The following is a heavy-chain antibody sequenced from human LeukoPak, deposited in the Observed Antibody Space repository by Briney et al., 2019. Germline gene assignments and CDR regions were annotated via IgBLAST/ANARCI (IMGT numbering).Heavy chain of an antibody. Sequence: QPGRSLRLSCAASGFTFSSYGMHWVRQAPGKGLEWVAVISYDGSNKYYADSVKGRFTISRDNSKNTLYLQMNSLRAEDTAVYYCAKDMDSSGCDYWGQGTLVTVSS. J-gene: IGHJ4*02. CDR1: GFTFSSYG. D-gene: IGHD6-19*01. V-gene: IGHV3-30*18. CDR2: ISYDGSNK. CDR3: AKDMDSSGCDY.